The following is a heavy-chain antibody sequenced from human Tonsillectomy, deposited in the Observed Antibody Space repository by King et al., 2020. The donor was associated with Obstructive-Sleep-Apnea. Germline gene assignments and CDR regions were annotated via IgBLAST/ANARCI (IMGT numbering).Heavy chain of an antibody. V-gene: IGHV5-51*01. CDR2: IHPGDSNI. J-gene: IGHJ4*02. Sequence: QLVQSGVEVKKPGESLKISCKGSGYTFTSYWIGWVRQVPGKGLEWMGIIHPGDSNIRYSPSFQGQVTISAANSINTAYLQWGSLKASDTAMYYCARPGVSFSLTWYYFDDWGQGTLVTVSS. CDR1: GYTFTSYW. D-gene: IGHD3-16*02. CDR3: ARPGVSFSLTWYYFDD.